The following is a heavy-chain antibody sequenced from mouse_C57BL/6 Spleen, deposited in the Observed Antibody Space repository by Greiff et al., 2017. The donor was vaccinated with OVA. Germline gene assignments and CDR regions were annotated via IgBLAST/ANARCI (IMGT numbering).Heavy chain of an antibody. CDR1: GFTFSDYY. V-gene: IGHV5-16*01. Sequence: EVKLVESAGGLVQPGRSLKLSCTASGFTFSDYYMAWVRQVPEKGLEWVANINYDGSSTYYLDSLKSRFIISRDNAKNILYLQMSSLKSEDTATYYCARDRGNAMDYWGQGTSVTVSS. CDR3: ARDRGNAMDY. J-gene: IGHJ4*01. D-gene: IGHD3-1*01. CDR2: INYDGSST.